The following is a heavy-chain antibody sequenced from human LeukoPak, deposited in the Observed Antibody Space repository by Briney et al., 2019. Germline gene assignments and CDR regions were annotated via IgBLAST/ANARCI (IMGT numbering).Heavy chain of an antibody. V-gene: IGHV3-30-3*01. CDR3: ARGPTPIIVVGGRFDP. D-gene: IGHD2-2*01. J-gene: IGHJ5*02. CDR2: ISYDGSNK. CDR1: GFTFSSYA. Sequence: GGSLRLSCAASGFTFSSYAMHWVRQAPGKGLEWVAVISYDGSNKYYADSVEGRFTISRDNSKNTLYLQMNSLRAEDTAVYYCARGPTPIIVVGGRFDPWGQGTLVTVSS.